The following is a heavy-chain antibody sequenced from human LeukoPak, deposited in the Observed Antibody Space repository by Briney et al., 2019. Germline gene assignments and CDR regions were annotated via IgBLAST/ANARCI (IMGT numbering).Heavy chain of an antibody. D-gene: IGHD3-9*01. V-gene: IGHV3-23*01. CDR1: GFTFSNYA. CDR3: AKWGDYDVLTGYYVSDY. CDR2: ITGSGGNT. Sequence: ASLRLSCAASGFTFSNYAMSWVRQAPGKGLEWVSAITGSGGNTYYADSVRGRFTISRDNSKNTVFLQMNSLRAEDTAVYYCAKWGDYDVLTGYYVSDYWGQGTLVTVSS. J-gene: IGHJ4*02.